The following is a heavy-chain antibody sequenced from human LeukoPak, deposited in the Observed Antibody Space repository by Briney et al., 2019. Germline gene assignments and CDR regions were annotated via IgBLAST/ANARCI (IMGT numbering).Heavy chain of an antibody. CDR1: GYTFTGYY. J-gene: IGHJ4*02. CDR2: INPNSGGT. CDR3: ARCRAPGADYVGFGY. V-gene: IGHV1-2*02. Sequence: ASLKVSCKASGYTFTGYYIHWVRQAPGQGLEWMGWINPNSGGTNNAQKFQGRVTMTRDTSISTAYMELSRLRSDDTAVYYCARCRAPGADYVGFGYWGQGTLVTVSS. D-gene: IGHD4-23*01.